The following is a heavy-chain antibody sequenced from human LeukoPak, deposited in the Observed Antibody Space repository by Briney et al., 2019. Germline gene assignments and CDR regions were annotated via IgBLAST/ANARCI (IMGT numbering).Heavy chain of an antibody. J-gene: IGHJ4*02. CDR2: ISYDGSNK. V-gene: IGHV3-30*18. CDR3: AKGRDNYYSSSWYAIDY. Sequence: PGGSLRLSCAASGFTFSSYAMSWVRQAPGKGLEWVAVISYDGSNKYYADSVKGRFTISRDNSKNTLYLQMNSLRAEDTAVYYCAKGRDNYYSSSWYAIDYWGQGTLVTVSS. CDR1: GFTFSSYA. D-gene: IGHD6-13*01.